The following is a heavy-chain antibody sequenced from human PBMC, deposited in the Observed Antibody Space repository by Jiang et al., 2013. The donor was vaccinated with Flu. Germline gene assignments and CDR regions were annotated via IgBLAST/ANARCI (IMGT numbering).Heavy chain of an antibody. D-gene: IGHD6-19*01. CDR3: AKLSVAGDFDY. V-gene: IGHV3-23*01. J-gene: IGHJ4*02. CDR1: GFSFHTFG. CDR2: ISGSGGST. Sequence: EVQLLESGEAWSSLGSLRLSCAASGFSFHTFGMHWVRQAPGKGLEWVSAISGSGGSTYYADSVKGRFTISRDNSKNTLYLQMNSLRAEDTAVYYCAKLSVAGDFDYWAREPWSPSPQ.